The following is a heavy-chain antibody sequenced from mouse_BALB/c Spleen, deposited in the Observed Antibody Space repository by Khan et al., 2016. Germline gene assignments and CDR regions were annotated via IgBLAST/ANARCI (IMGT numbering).Heavy chain of an antibody. CDR3: ARGNYFGSSAY. V-gene: IGHV9-2-1*01. CDR1: GYTFTDYS. J-gene: IGHJ3*01. D-gene: IGHD1-1*01. CDR2: INTETGEP. Sequence: QIQLVQSGPELKKPGETVKISCKASGYTFTDYSMHWVKQAPGKGLKWMGWINTETGEPTYADDFKGRFAFSLETSASTDYLQINNVKNEDTATYFCARGNYFGSSAYWDQGTLVTVSA.